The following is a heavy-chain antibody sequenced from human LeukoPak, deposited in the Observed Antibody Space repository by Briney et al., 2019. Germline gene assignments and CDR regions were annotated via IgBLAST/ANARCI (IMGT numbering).Heavy chain of an antibody. J-gene: IGHJ2*01. CDR2: IYYIGNT. CDR3: ASAYCGGDCTTYWYFDL. D-gene: IGHD2-21*02. V-gene: IGHV4-30-4*01. Sequence: SETLSLTCTVSGGSISSGDYYWSWIRQPPGKGLEWIGYIYYIGNTFYNPSLKSRVTISVDTSKNQFSLKLSSVTAADTAVYYCASAYCGGDCTTYWYFDLWGRGTLVTVSS. CDR1: GGSISSGDYY.